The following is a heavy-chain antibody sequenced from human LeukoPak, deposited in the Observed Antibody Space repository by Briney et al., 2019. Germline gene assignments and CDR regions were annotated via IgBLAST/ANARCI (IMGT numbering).Heavy chain of an antibody. D-gene: IGHD3-22*01. J-gene: IGHJ3*02. CDR2: ISGSGGST. V-gene: IGHV3-23*01. CDR3: AKVSNYYDSSGYYLDDAFDI. CDR1: GFTFSSYA. Sequence: GGPLRLSCAASGFTFSSYAMSWVRQAPGKGLEWVSAISGSGGSTYYADSVKGRFTISRDNSKNTLYLQMNSLRAEDTAVYYCAKVSNYYDSSGYYLDDAFDIWGQGTMVTVSS.